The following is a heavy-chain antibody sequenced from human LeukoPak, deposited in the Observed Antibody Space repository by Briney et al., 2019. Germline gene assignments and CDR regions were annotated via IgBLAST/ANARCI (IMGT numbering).Heavy chain of an antibody. V-gene: IGHV4-59*01. CDR1: GGSISSYY. CDR2: IYYSGST. D-gene: IGHD6-13*01. J-gene: IGHJ6*03. Sequence: SGTLSLTCTVSGGSISSYYRSWIRQPPGKGLVWIGYIYYSGSTNYNPSLKSRVTISVDTSKNQFSLKLSSVTAADTAVYYCARDLEIAAAGPYYYYMDVWGKGTTVTVSS. CDR3: ARDLEIAAAGPYYYYMDV.